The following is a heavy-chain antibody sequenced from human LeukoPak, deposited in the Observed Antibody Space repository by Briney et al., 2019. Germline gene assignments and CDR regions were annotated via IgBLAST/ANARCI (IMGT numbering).Heavy chain of an antibody. CDR2: ISGSGGST. CDR1: GFTFSSYA. CDR3: AKGLSRAGYCSSTSCYIQHDAFDI. V-gene: IGHV3-23*01. Sequence: GGSLRLSCAASGFTFSSYAMSWVRQAPGKGLEWVSAISGSGGSTYYADSVKGRFTISRDNSKNTLYLQMNSLRAEDTAVYYCAKGLSRAGYCSSTSCYIQHDAFDIWGQGTMVTVSS. D-gene: IGHD2-2*02. J-gene: IGHJ3*02.